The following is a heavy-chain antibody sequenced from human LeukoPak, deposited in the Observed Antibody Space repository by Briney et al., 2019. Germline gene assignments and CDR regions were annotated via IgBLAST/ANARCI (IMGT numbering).Heavy chain of an antibody. CDR2: MNPNSGDT. V-gene: IGHV1-8*02. J-gene: IGHJ6*02. Sequence: ASVKVSCKASGYTFTSYYMHWVRQATGQGLEWMGWMNPNSGDTGYAQKFQDRVTMTRNTSISTAYMELSSLRSEDTAVYYCARDPSYYYGSGSRRYNYYGMDVWGQGTTVTVSS. CDR3: ARDPSYYYGSGSRRYNYYGMDV. CDR1: GYTFTSYY. D-gene: IGHD3-10*01.